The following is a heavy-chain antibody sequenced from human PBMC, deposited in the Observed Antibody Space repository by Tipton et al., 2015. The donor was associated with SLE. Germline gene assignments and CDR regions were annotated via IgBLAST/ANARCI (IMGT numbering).Heavy chain of an antibody. V-gene: IGHV3-21*01. CDR2: ISSSSSYI. J-gene: IGHJ6*03. CDR3: AREYCSSTSCYGYYYMDV. Sequence: SLRLSCAASGFTFSSCSMNWVRQAPGKGLEWVSSISSSSSYIYYADSVKGRFTISRDNAKNSLYLQMDSLRAEDTAVYYCAREYCSSTSCYGYYYMDVWGKGTTVTVSS. D-gene: IGHD2-2*01. CDR1: GFTFSSCS.